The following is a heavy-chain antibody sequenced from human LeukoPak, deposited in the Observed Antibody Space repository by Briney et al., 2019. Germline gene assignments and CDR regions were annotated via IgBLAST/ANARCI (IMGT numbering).Heavy chain of an antibody. D-gene: IGHD6-19*01. CDR2: ISGSGGST. CDR3: AKDGPDLGQWLAKGGYYFDY. CDR1: GFTFSSYA. V-gene: IGHV3-23*01. Sequence: PGGSLRLSCAASGFTFSSYAMSWVRQAPGKGLEWVSAISGSGGSTYYADSVKGRFTISRDNSKNTLYLQMNSLRAEDTAVYYCAKDGPDLGQWLAKGGYYFDYWGQGTPVTVSS. J-gene: IGHJ4*02.